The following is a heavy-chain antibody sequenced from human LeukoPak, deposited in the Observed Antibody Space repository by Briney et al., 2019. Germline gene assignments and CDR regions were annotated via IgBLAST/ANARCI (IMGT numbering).Heavy chain of an antibody. Sequence: GGSLRLSCAASGFSFSNYAMSWVRQAPGKGLEWVSGIIAGGGSTFYADSVKGRFTISRDNSKNTLYLQMHSLSGEDTAVYYCARGGIVVVPAVYDYWGQGTLVTVSS. CDR3: ARGGIVVVPAVYDY. D-gene: IGHD2-2*01. CDR2: IIAGGGST. J-gene: IGHJ4*02. V-gene: IGHV3-23*01. CDR1: GFSFSNYA.